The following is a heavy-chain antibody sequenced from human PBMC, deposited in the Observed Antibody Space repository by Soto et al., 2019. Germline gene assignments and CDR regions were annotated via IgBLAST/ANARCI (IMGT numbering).Heavy chain of an antibody. CDR2: IYHSGST. D-gene: IGHD2-8*01. V-gene: IGHV4-4*02. CDR1: SGSISSSNW. J-gene: IGHJ6*03. CDR3: ARRHYCTNGVCPYYYYMDV. Sequence: QVQLQESGPGLVKPSGTLSLTCAVSSGSISSSNWWSWVRQPPGKGLEWIGEIYHSGSTNYNPSLKSRVPISVDQSKNQFSLKLSSVTAADTAVYYCARRHYCTNGVCPYYYYMDVWGKGTTVTVSS.